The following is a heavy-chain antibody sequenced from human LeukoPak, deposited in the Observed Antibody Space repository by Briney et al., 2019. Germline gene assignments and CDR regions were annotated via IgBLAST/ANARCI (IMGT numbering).Heavy chain of an antibody. CDR2: FGPEDGET. CDR1: GYTLTELS. J-gene: IGHJ4*02. V-gene: IGHV1-24*01. CDR3: ATSHFSMVRGVIIIRPFDY. Sequence: ASVKVSCKVSGYTLTELSMHWVRQAPGKGLEWMGGFGPEDGETIYAQKFQGRVTMTEDTSTDTAYMELSSLRSEDTAVYYCATSHFSMVRGVIIIRPFDYWGQRTLVTVSS. D-gene: IGHD3-10*01.